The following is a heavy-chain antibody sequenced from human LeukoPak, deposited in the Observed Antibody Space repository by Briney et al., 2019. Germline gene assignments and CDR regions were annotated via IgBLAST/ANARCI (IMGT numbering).Heavy chain of an antibody. Sequence: SETLSLTCTVSGGSISSSSYYWGWIRQPPGKGLEWIGSIYYSGSTYYNPSLKSRVTISVDTSKNQFSLKLSSVTAADTAVYWCARRSCSGGTCYSERGAFDIWGQGTMVTVSS. CDR2: IYYSGST. CDR3: ARRSCSGGTCYSERGAFDI. J-gene: IGHJ3*02. CDR1: GGSISSSSYY. V-gene: IGHV4-39*07. D-gene: IGHD2-15*01.